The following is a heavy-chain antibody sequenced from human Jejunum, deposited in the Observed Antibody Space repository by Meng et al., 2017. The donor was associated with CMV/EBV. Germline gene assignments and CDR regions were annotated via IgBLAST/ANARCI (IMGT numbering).Heavy chain of an antibody. Sequence: ISPYYWGWIRQSPGQGLEWIGTIYYSGTTFCNSSLKSRATISVDTSKNQFSLGLTSVTAADTAVYYCARAPRVVVLLTQGGAFDIWSQGTLVTVSS. D-gene: IGHD3-22*01. CDR1: ISPYY. CDR3: ARAPRVVVLLTQGGAFDI. J-gene: IGHJ3*02. CDR2: IYYSGTT. V-gene: IGHV4-39*07.